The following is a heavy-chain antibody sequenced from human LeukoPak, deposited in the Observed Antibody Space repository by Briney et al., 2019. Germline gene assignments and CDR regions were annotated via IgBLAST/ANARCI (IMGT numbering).Heavy chain of an antibody. CDR1: GGTFSSYA. CDR2: IIPIFGTA. V-gene: IGHV1-69*06. D-gene: IGHD3-10*01. CDR3: AREQEGSGNWFDP. Sequence: SVKVSCKAPGGTFSSYAISWVRQAPGQGLEWMGGIIPIFGTANYAQKFQGRVTITADKSTSTAYMELSSLRSEDTAVYYCAREQEGSGNWFDPWGQGTLVTVSS. J-gene: IGHJ5*02.